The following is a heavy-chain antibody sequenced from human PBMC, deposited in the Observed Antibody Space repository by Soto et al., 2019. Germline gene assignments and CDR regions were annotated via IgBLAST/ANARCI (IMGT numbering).Heavy chain of an antibody. CDR3: ARGQYYSSGSAATSYFYFGIDV. Sequence: QLQLEQSGPEVKKPGSSVKVSCKASGRSFSSDGVSWVRQAPGQGLEWMGGIIPVFGNTKYVQRFQGRLTITADKSTSTVYMEMSSRSSEDTVVYFCARGQYYSSGSAATSYFYFGIDVWGQGTTVIVSS. CDR2: IIPVFGNT. J-gene: IGHJ6*02. D-gene: IGHD3-10*01. CDR1: GRSFSSDG. V-gene: IGHV1-69*06.